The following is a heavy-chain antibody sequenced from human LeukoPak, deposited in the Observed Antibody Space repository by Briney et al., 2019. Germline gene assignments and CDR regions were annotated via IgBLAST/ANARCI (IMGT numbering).Heavy chain of an antibody. CDR1: GGSFSGYY. V-gene: IGHV4-34*01. D-gene: IGHD3-3*01. CDR2: INHSGST. Sequence: PSETLSLTCAVYGGSFSGYYWSWLRQPPGKGLEWIGEINHSGSTNYNPSLKSRVTISVDTSKNQFSLKLSSVTAADTAVYYCARGSTYYDFWSGCQFVWFDPWGQGTLVTVSS. CDR3: ARGSTYYDFWSGCQFVWFDP. J-gene: IGHJ5*02.